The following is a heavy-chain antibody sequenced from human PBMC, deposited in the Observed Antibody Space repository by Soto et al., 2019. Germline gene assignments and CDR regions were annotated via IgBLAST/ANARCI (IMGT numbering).Heavy chain of an antibody. V-gene: IGHV4-30-4*01. CDR1: GGSITSGKYY. CDR3: ARRDVGGTYPHGFDP. J-gene: IGHJ5*02. D-gene: IGHD1-1*01. CDR2: IYFTGAT. Sequence: QVQLQESGPGLVKPSQTLSLTCSVSGGSITSGKYYWSWLRQAPGKGLEWIGYIYFTGATYYNPSLKSRLMISRDTSKHQFFLSLRSVTVADTAVYYGARRDVGGTYPHGFDPWGQGALVTVSA.